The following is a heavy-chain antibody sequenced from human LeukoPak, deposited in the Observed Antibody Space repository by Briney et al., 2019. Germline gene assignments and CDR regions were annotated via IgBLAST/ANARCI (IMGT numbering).Heavy chain of an antibody. J-gene: IGHJ4*02. CDR2: IRSKAYGGTT. Sequence: PGGSLRLSCTAAGFTFGDYAMSWFRQAPGKGLEWVGFIRSKAYGGTTEYAASVKGRFTISRDYSKSIAYLQMNSLKTEDTAVYYCTRDRETYYDYVWGSLFDYWGQGTLVTVSS. D-gene: IGHD3-16*01. CDR1: GFTFGDYA. V-gene: IGHV3-49*03. CDR3: TRDRETYYDYVWGSLFDY.